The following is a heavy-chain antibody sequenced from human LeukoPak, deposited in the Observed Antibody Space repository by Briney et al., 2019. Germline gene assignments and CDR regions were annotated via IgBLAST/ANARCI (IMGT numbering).Heavy chain of an antibody. D-gene: IGHD4-17*01. Sequence: GGSLRLSRAASGFTFSSYSMNWVRQAPGKGLEWVSYISSSSSTIYYADSVKGRFTISRDNAKNSLYLQMNSLRAEDTAVYYCARDSRWGGYGDYGPNLVWGQGTMVTVSS. CDR2: ISSSSSTI. J-gene: IGHJ3*01. CDR3: ARDSRWGGYGDYGPNLV. CDR1: GFTFSSYS. V-gene: IGHV3-48*04.